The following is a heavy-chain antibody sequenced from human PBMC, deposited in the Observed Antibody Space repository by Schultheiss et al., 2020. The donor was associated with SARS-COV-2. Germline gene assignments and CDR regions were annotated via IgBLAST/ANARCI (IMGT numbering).Heavy chain of an antibody. J-gene: IGHJ4*03. Sequence: GSLRLSCAASGFTFSAYGMGWIRQSPGKGLEWIGEINHSGSTNYNPSLKSRVTISVDTSKNQFSLKLSSVTAADTAVYYCTRPGHDYGDYWGQGTTVTVAS. CDR3: TRPGHDYGDY. CDR1: GFTFSAYG. V-gene: IGHV4-34*01. CDR2: INHSGST. D-gene: IGHD4-17*01.